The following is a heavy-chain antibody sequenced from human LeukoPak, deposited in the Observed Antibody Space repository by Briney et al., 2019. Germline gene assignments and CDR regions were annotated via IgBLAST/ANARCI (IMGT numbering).Heavy chain of an antibody. J-gene: IGHJ4*02. D-gene: IGHD2-2*02. CDR2: IRWNSGSI. Sequence: GGSLRLSCAASGFTFSSYEMNWVRQAPGKGLEWVSGIRWNSGSIGYADSVKGRFTISRDNAKNSLYLRMNSLRAEDTALYYCAKDMSTCSSTSCYTFDYWGQGTLVTVSS. CDR3: AKDMSTCSSTSCYTFDY. CDR1: GFTFSSYE. V-gene: IGHV3-9*01.